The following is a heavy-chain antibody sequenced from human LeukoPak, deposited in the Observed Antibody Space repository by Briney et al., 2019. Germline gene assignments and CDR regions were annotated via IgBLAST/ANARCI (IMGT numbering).Heavy chain of an antibody. D-gene: IGHD2-15*01. CDR3: ARVGAARYYYYYMDV. J-gene: IGHJ6*03. Sequence: GGSLRLSCAASGFTLSTYTMNWVRQAPGKGLEWVSCISSSSSDIYYADSVKGRFTISRDNAKNSLYLQINSPRAGDTAVYFCARVGAARYYYYYMDVWGKGTTVTVSS. CDR2: ISSSSSDI. CDR1: GFTLSTYT. V-gene: IGHV3-21*01.